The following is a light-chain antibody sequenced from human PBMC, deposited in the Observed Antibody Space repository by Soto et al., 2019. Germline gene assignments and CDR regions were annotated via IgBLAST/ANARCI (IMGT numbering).Light chain of an antibody. CDR3: CSYAGSGTYV. CDR1: SSDVGSYEL. V-gene: IGLV2-23*01. CDR2: EAT. Sequence: QSALTQPASVSGSPGQSITISCTGTSSDVGSYELLSWYQQHPGKAPKLMIYEATKRPSGVSNRFSGSKSGNTASLTISGLQAEDEAVYYCCSYAGSGTYVFGTGTKLTVL. J-gene: IGLJ1*01.